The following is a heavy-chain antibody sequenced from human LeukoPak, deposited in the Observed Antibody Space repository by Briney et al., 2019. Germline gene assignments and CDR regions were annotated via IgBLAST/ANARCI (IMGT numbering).Heavy chain of an antibody. V-gene: IGHV4-59*01. D-gene: IGHD7-27*01. CDR3: ASLGSDRADY. Sequence: SETLSLTCTVSGGSITNYYWSWIRQPPGKGLEWIGCIYHTGSTNYNPSLKSRATISVDTSKNQFSLKLNSVTAADTAVYYCASLGSDRADYWGQGTLVTVSS. CDR2: IYHTGST. J-gene: IGHJ4*02. CDR1: GGSITNYY.